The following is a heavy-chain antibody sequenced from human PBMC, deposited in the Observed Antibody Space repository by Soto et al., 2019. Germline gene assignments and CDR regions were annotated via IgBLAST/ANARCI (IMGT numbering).Heavy chain of an antibody. V-gene: IGHV4-59*08. Sequence: SETLSLTCPVSGGSISSYDWSWIRQPPGKGLEWIGYIYYSGSTNYNPSLKSRVTISVDTPKNQFSLKLSSVTAADTAVYYCAKNWNWGSLVHWGQGTLVTVSS. CDR1: GGSISSYD. CDR3: AKNWNWGSLVH. J-gene: IGHJ4*02. D-gene: IGHD7-27*01. CDR2: IYYSGST.